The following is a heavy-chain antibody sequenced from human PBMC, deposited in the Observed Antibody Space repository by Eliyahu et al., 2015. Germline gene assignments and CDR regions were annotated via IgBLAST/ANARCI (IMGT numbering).Heavy chain of an antibody. D-gene: IGHD6-6*01. V-gene: IGHV5-51*01. CDR3: VRHSQGSIAPIDY. Sequence: EVQLVQSGAEVKKPGEFLKISCKASGYTFTTYWSGWVRQMPGEGLEWMGIIYPGDSDTRYSPSFQGQATISADKSINTAFLQWRSLKASDTAMYYCVRHSQGSIAPIDYWGQGTMVTVSS. CDR1: GYTFTTYW. J-gene: IGHJ4*02. CDR2: IYPGDSDT.